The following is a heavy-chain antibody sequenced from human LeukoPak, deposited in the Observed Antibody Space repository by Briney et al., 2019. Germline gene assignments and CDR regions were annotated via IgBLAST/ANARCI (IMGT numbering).Heavy chain of an antibody. V-gene: IGHV3-21*01. J-gene: IGHJ2*01. Sequence: GGSLRLSCAASGFTFSTYTMNWVRQAPGRGLEWVSSISSSSSYIYYADSVKGRFTISRDNAQNSLYLQMNSLRAEDTAVYYRARESEHYWYFNLWGRGALVTVSS. CDR1: GFTFSTYT. D-gene: IGHD1/OR15-1a*01. CDR2: ISSSSSYI. CDR3: ARESEHYWYFNL.